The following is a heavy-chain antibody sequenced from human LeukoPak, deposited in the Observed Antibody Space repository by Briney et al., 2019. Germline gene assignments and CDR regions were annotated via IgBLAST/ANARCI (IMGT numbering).Heavy chain of an antibody. CDR3: AKEYDSRSYYGC. D-gene: IGHD3-10*01. J-gene: IGHJ4*02. CDR2: VSYDGSNK. CDR1: GFTFSSYG. V-gene: IGHV3-30*18. Sequence: GGSLRLSCAASGFTFSSYGMHWVRQAPGKGLEWVALVSYDGSNKYYAESVKGRFTISRDNSKNTLYLQMDSLRAEDTAVYYCAKEYDSRSYYGCWGQGTLVTVSS.